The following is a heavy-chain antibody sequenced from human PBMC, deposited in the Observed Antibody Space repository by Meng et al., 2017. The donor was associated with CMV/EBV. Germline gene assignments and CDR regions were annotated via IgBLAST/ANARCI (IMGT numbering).Heavy chain of an antibody. Sequence: GESLKISCAASGFTFSSYAMHWVRQAPGKGLEWVAVISYDGSNKYYADSVKGRSTISRDNSKNTLYLQMNSLRAEDTAVYYCAIHSNYFDYWGQGALVTVSS. CDR2: ISYDGSNK. D-gene: IGHD4-11*01. J-gene: IGHJ4*02. V-gene: IGHV3-30-3*01. CDR3: AIHSNYFDY. CDR1: GFTFSSYA.